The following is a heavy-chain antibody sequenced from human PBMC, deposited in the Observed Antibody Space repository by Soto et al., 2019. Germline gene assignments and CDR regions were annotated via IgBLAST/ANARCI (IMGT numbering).Heavy chain of an antibody. Sequence: SETLCLTCTVSGGSISTYYWSGIRQPPGKGLEWIGYIYSSGNTNSNPSLKSRVTILVDTSKNQFSLKLTSVTAADTAVYYCAIDEITGLFDYWGQGTLVT. D-gene: IGHD2-8*02. V-gene: IGHV4-59*12. J-gene: IGHJ4*02. CDR1: GGSISTYY. CDR3: AIDEITGLFDY. CDR2: IYSSGNT.